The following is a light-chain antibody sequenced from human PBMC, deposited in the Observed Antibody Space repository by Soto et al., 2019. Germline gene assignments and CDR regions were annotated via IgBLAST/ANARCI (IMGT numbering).Light chain of an antibody. CDR2: KAS. CDR1: QTIDNW. V-gene: IGKV1-5*03. CDR3: QQRHFYWT. J-gene: IGKJ1*01. Sequence: DIQMTQSPSTLPASVGDRVTITCRASQTIDNWLAWYQQKPGKVPKLLIYKASSLESGVPSRFSGSGSGTEFTLTSSSMQADDFATYYCQQRHFYWTFGQGTKVEIK.